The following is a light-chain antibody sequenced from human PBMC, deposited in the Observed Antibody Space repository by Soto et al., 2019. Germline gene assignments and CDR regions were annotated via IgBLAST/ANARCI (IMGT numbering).Light chain of an antibody. CDR3: QQHTNWPLT. J-gene: IGKJ4*01. CDR2: DAS. Sequence: ETLLTQSPSTLTLSPGEGATLSCRASQSVSSFLAWYQQKPGQAPRLLIYDASNRATGIPARFSGSGSGTDYTLTISSLEPEDFEVYYCQQHTNWPLTFGGGTKVDIK. V-gene: IGKV3-11*01. CDR1: QSVSSF.